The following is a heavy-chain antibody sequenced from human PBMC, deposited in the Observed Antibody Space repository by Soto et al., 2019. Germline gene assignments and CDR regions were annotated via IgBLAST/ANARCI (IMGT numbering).Heavy chain of an antibody. Sequence: QVQLEQSGAEVKKPGSSVKVSCKASGGTFSSYAISWVRQAPGQGLEWMGGIIPIFGTANYAQKFQGRVTITADESTSTAYMELSSLRSEDTAVYYCARGGDSGYDFLACDYWGKGTLVTVSS. V-gene: IGHV1-69*01. J-gene: IGHJ4*02. CDR1: GGTFSSYA. CDR2: IIPIFGTA. CDR3: ARGGDSGYDFLACDY. D-gene: IGHD5-12*01.